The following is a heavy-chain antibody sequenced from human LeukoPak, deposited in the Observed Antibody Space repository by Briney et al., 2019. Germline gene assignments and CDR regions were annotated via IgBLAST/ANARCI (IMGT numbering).Heavy chain of an antibody. CDR1: GYTFTNYG. J-gene: IGHJ4*02. D-gene: IGHD3-22*01. V-gene: IGHV1-18*04. CDR3: ARANSGYYSANDDY. CDR2: ISAYNGNT. Sequence: GASVKVSCKASGYTFTNYGISWVRQAPGQGLEWMGWISAYNGNTNYAQKFQGRVTMTTDTSTSTAYMELRSLRSDDTAVYYCARANSGYYSANDDYWGQGTLVTVSS.